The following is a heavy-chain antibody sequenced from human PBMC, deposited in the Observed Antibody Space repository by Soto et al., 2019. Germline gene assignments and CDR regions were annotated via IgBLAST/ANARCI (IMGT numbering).Heavy chain of an antibody. D-gene: IGHD7-27*01. CDR2: IIPIFGTA. CDR3: ANKLGSNWFDP. V-gene: IGHV1-69*06. J-gene: IGHJ5*02. CDR1: GGTFSSYA. Sequence: SVKVSCNASGGTFSSYAISWVRQAPGQGLEWMGGIIPIFGTANYAQKFQGRVAITADKSTSTAYMELSSLRSEDTAVYYCANKLGSNWFDPWGQGTLVTVSS.